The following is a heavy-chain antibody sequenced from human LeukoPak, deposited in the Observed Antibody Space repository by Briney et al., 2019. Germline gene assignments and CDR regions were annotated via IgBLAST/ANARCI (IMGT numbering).Heavy chain of an antibody. D-gene: IGHD5-18*01. CDR2: ISYDGSNK. CDR3: AKEGYSYGIDY. V-gene: IGHV3-30*18. Sequence: GGSLRLSCAASGFTFSSYDMHWVRQAPGKGLEWVAVISYDGSNKYYADSVKGRFTISRDNSKNTLYLQMNSLRAEDTAVYYCAKEGYSYGIDYWGQGTLVTVSS. CDR1: GFTFSSYD. J-gene: IGHJ4*02.